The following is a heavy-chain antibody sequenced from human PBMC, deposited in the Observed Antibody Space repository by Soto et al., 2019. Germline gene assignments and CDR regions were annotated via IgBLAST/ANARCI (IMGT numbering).Heavy chain of an antibody. CDR2: INPSGGST. D-gene: IGHD1-1*01. V-gene: IGHV1-46*03. J-gene: IGHJ4*02. CDR3: ATRGYLEPFDY. CDR1: AYTFTSYY. Sequence: ASVKVSCKASAYTFTSYYMHWLRQAPGQGLEWMGIINPSGGSTSYAQKFQGRVTMTSDTSTSTVYMELSSLRSEDTAVYYCATRGYLEPFDYWGQGTLVTVSS.